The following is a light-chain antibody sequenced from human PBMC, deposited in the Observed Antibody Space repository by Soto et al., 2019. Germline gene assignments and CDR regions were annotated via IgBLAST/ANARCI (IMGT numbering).Light chain of an antibody. CDR2: AAA. Sequence: DIQLTQSPSSVSASVGDTVTITCRASQDISDYLAWFQQKPGQAPRSLIFAAARLQGGVPSHFSGRGSGTDFTLTITNLQPEDVANYYVHQYDTYPLTVGGGTKVQI. V-gene: IGKV1-16*02. J-gene: IGKJ4*01. CDR1: QDISDY. CDR3: HQYDTYPLT.